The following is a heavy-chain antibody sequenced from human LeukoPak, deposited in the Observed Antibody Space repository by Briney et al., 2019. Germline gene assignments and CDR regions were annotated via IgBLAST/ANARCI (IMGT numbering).Heavy chain of an antibody. CDR2: IYFSGST. Sequence: SETLSLTCTVSGGSISSYYWSWIRQPPGKGLERIGYIYFSGSTNYNPSPKSRVTISVDTSKNQFSLKLSSVTAADTAVYYCARVFRSPHYSGYDLYYFDYWGQGTLVTVSS. CDR1: GGSISSYY. D-gene: IGHD5-12*01. CDR3: ARVFRSPHYSGYDLYYFDY. V-gene: IGHV4-59*01. J-gene: IGHJ4*02.